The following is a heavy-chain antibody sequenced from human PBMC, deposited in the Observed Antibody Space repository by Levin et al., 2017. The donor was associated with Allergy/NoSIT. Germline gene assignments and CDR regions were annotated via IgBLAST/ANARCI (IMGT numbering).Heavy chain of an antibody. Sequence: QHGESLKISCTASGFTFGDYAMSWFRQAPGKGLEWVGFIRSKAYGGTTEYAASVKGRFTISRDDSKSIAYLQMNSLKTEDTAVYYCTRELASSGWYANQYGAFDIWGQGTMVTVSS. D-gene: IGHD6-19*01. J-gene: IGHJ3*02. CDR3: TRELASSGWYANQYGAFDI. V-gene: IGHV3-49*03. CDR1: GFTFGDYA. CDR2: IRSKAYGGTT.